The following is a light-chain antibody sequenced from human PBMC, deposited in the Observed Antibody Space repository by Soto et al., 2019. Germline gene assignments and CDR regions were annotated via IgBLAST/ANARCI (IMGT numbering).Light chain of an antibody. CDR3: QQYYSYPLVT. V-gene: IGKV1-8*01. CDR2: AAS. CDR1: QGISSY. J-gene: IGKJ1*01. Sequence: AIRMTQSPSSFSASTGDRVTITCRASQGISSYLAWYQQKPGKARKHLIYAASTLQSGGPSRFSVSGSVTDFTLTHIRLQSEDCATHYYQQYYSYPLVTFGQGNKVQSK.